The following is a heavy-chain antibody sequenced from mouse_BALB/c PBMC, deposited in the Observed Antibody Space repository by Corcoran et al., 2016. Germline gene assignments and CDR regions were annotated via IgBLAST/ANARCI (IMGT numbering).Heavy chain of an antibody. CDR2: INPNNGGT. CDR1: GYTFTDYY. Sequence: EVQLQQSGPELVKPGASVKMSCKASGYTFTDYYIKWVKQSPGKSLEWIGDINPNNGGTSYNQKFKGKATLTVAKSSSTAYMQLNSLTSEDSAVYYCARDADWYFDVWGAGTTVTVSS. V-gene: IGHV1-26*01. J-gene: IGHJ1*01. CDR3: ARDADWYFDV.